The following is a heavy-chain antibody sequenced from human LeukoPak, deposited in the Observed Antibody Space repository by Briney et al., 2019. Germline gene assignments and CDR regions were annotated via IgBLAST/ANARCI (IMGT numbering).Heavy chain of an antibody. CDR3: ASHPSDHYYYYGMDV. J-gene: IGHJ6*02. CDR1: GYTFTSYA. CDR2: INTNTGNP. V-gene: IGHV7-4-1*02. Sequence: ASVKVSCKASGYTFTSYAMNWVRQAPGQGLEWMGWINTNTGNPTYAQGFTGRFVFSLVTSVSTAYLQISSLKAEDTAVYYCASHPSDHYYYYGMDVWGQGTTVTVSS. D-gene: IGHD3-10*01.